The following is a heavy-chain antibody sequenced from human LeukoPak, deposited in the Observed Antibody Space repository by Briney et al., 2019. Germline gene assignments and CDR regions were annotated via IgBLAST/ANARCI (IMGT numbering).Heavy chain of an antibody. J-gene: IGHJ4*02. CDR3: ARAATPRDIFDY. Sequence: ASVKVSCKASGYTFTGYYMDWVRQAPGQGLEWMGWINPNSGGTNYAQKFQGRVTMTRDTSISTAYMELSRLRSDDTAVYYCARAATPRDIFDYWGQGTLVTVSS. D-gene: IGHD2-2*02. V-gene: IGHV1-2*02. CDR2: INPNSGGT. CDR1: GYTFTGYY.